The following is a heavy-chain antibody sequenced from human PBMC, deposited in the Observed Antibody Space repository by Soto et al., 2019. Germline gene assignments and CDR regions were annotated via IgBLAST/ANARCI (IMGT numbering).Heavy chain of an antibody. CDR3: AKDLRTNWYTAFHI. CDR1: GYTFTDYY. D-gene: IGHD7-27*01. J-gene: IGHJ3*02. V-gene: IGHV1-2*02. Sequence: ASVKVSCKASGYTFTDYYIHWVRQAPGQGLERMGWITPSSGGTNYAQKFQGRVTMTRDTSISTAYMELSRLRSDDTAVYYCAKDLRTNWYTAFHIWGQGTLVTVSS. CDR2: ITPSSGGT.